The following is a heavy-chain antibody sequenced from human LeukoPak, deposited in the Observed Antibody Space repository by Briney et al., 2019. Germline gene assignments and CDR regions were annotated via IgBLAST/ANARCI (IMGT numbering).Heavy chain of an antibody. CDR3: VKEYFGFAFDY. Sequence: GGSLRLSCAASGLTFSSYAMSWVRQAPGKGLEWVSDITSSGDSTYYADSVKGRFTISRDNPKNTLYLQMNSLRAEHTAIYYCVKEYFGFAFDYWGQGTVVTVSS. CDR2: ITSSGDST. CDR1: GLTFSSYA. V-gene: IGHV3-23*01. J-gene: IGHJ4*02. D-gene: IGHD3-9*01.